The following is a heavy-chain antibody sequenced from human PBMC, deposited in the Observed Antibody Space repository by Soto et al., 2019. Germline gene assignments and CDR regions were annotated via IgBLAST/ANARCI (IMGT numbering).Heavy chain of an antibody. V-gene: IGHV1-3*01. J-gene: IGHJ5*02. CDR1: GYTFTSYA. CDR2: INAGNGNT. CDR3: AGDLSFSSEAGWNWFDP. D-gene: IGHD3-16*02. Sequence: QVQLVQSGAEVKKPGASVKVSCKASGYTFTSYAMHWVRQAPGQRLEWMGWINAGNGNTKYSQKFQGRVTITRDTSASTAYMYLSSLRSEDTAVYYCAGDLSFSSEAGWNWFDPWGQGTLVTVSS.